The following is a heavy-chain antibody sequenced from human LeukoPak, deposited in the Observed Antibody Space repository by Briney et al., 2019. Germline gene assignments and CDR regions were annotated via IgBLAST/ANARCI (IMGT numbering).Heavy chain of an antibody. Sequence: QPGGSLRLPFAASGFTFSSYWMHWVRQAPGKGLVWVSRINSDGSSTNYADSVKGRFTISRDNAKNTLYLQMNSLRAEDTAMYYCAGAVYYSNYLGYWGQGTLVTVSS. CDR1: GFTFSSYW. V-gene: IGHV3-74*01. J-gene: IGHJ4*01. D-gene: IGHD3-10*01. CDR2: INSDGSST. CDR3: AGAVYYSNYLGY.